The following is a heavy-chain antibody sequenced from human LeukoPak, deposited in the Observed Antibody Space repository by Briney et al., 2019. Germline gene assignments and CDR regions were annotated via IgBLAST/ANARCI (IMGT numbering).Heavy chain of an antibody. CDR3: ARDYSYYYDFMDV. J-gene: IGHJ6*03. CDR1: GYSISSGCY. D-gene: IGHD4-11*01. Sequence: SETLSLTCTVSGYSISSGCYWGWIRQPPGKGLEWIGSIYHSGSTFYNPSLKSRLTISVDTSKSQFSLKLNSVTAADTAVYYCARDYSYYYDFMDVWGKGTTVTVSS. V-gene: IGHV4-38-2*02. CDR2: IYHSGST.